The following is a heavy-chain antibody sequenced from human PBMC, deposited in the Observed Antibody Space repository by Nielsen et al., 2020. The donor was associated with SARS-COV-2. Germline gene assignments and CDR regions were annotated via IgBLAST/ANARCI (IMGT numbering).Heavy chain of an antibody. CDR1: GGSISSGGYY. V-gene: IGHV4-31*03. Sequence: SETLSLTCTVSGGSISSGGYYWSWNSQHPGKGLEWIGYIYYSGSSYYNPSLKSRVTISVDTSKNQFSLKLSSVTAADTAVYYCARDYGGNLRSFDYWGQGTLVTVSS. D-gene: IGHD4-23*01. CDR3: ARDYGGNLRSFDY. J-gene: IGHJ4*02. CDR2: IYYSGSS.